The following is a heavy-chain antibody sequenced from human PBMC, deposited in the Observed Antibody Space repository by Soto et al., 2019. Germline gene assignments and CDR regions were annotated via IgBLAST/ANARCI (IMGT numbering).Heavy chain of an antibody. Sequence: GASVKVSCKASGNTFTNFGVTWVRQAPGQGLEWMGWISAYTDDPNYAQKFQGRVTMTIDTSTSTAYLDLRSLTSDDTAVYYCARVIPGAEAWFDPWGQGTLFTVSS. CDR1: GNTFTNFG. D-gene: IGHD2-2*01. V-gene: IGHV1-18*01. CDR3: ARVIPGAEAWFDP. J-gene: IGHJ5*02. CDR2: ISAYTDDP.